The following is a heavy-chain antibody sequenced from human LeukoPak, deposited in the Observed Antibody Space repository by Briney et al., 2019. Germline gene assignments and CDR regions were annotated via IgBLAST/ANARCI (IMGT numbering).Heavy chain of an antibody. CDR1: GFTFSSYS. V-gene: IGHV3-23*01. D-gene: IGHD2-2*01. Sequence: PGGSLRLSCAASGFTFSSYSMSWVRQAPGKGLEWVSGISGSGGSTDYADSVKRRFTISRDNSKNTLYLQMNSLRVEDTAVYYCAKDPGYQVVYCFDYWGQGTLVTVSS. CDR2: ISGSGGST. J-gene: IGHJ4*02. CDR3: AKDPGYQVVYCFDY.